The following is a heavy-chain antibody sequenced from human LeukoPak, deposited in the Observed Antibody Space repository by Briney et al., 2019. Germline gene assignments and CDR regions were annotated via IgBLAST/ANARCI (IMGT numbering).Heavy chain of an antibody. CDR2: ISPSGGTT. D-gene: IGHD3-16*01. CDR3: ARDVSWGAFI. Sequence: GGSLRLSCEASGIIFSNYGMNWVRQAPGKRLEWVSGISPSGGTTYYADSLKGRFSISRDNSKNTVYLQMNSLRADDTAVYYCARDVSWGAFIWGQGTMVTVS. CDR1: GIIFSNYG. V-gene: IGHV3-23*01. J-gene: IGHJ3*02.